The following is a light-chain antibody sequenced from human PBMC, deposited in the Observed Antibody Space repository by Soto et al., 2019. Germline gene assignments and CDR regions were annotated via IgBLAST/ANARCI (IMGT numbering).Light chain of an antibody. J-gene: IGLJ1*01. CDR1: NIGSKS. Sequence: SDEGTQPPSVSVGPGQTARISCGGNNIGSKSVHWYQQKPGQAPVLVVYDDTDRPSGIPERFSGSNSGNTATLTISRVEAGDEADYYCQVWDTSSDHLYVFGTGTKVTVL. V-gene: IGLV3-21*02. CDR2: DDT. CDR3: QVWDTSSDHLYV.